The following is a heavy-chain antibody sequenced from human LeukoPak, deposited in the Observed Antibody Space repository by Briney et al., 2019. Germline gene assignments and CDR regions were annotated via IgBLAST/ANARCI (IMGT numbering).Heavy chain of an antibody. Sequence: GGSLRLSCAASGFTFSSYAMSWVRQAPGKGLEWVSAISGSGGSAYYADSVKGRFTISRDNSKNTLYLQMNSLRAEDTAVYYCAKRAPESNYYDSSGYWDYWGQGTLVTVSS. D-gene: IGHD3-22*01. CDR3: AKRAPESNYYDSSGYWDY. CDR2: ISGSGGSA. J-gene: IGHJ4*02. CDR1: GFTFSSYA. V-gene: IGHV3-23*01.